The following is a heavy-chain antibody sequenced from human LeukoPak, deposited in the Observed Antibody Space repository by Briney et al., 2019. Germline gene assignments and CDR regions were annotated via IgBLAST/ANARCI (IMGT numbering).Heavy chain of an antibody. J-gene: IGHJ4*02. CDR2: IYTSGTT. D-gene: IGHD1-26*01. Sequence: PSQTLSLTCSVSGHSISSASYYWSWIRQPAGKGLEWVGRIYTSGTTTYNPSLKSRVTISVDTSKNQFSLKLSSVTAADTAVYYCARRDGREGGSYYGEYYFDYWGQGTLVTVSS. V-gene: IGHV4-61*02. CDR3: ARRDGREGGSYYGEYYFDY. CDR1: GHSISSASYY.